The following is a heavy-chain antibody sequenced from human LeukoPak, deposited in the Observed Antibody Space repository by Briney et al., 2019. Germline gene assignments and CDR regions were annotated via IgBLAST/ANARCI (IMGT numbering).Heavy chain of an antibody. V-gene: IGHV3-21*01. D-gene: IGHD3-10*01. CDR1: GFTVSTSY. CDR2: ISSSSSYI. CDR3: VRGHHPGGWFDP. J-gene: IGHJ5*02. Sequence: PGGSLRLSCAASGFTVSTSYMSWVRQAPGKGLEWVSSISSSSSYIYYADSVKGRFTISRDNAKNSLYLQMNSLTAEDTAVHYFVRGHHPGGWFDPWGQGTLVTVSS.